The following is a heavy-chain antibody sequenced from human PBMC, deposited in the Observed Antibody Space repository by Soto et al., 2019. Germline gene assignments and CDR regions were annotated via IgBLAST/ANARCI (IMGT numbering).Heavy chain of an antibody. Sequence: SXTLSLTCAVYGGSFSDYYCSWIVQPPGKGLEWIGEIIHSGSINYNPSLKSRATISVDTSKNQFSLKLSSVNAADTAVYYCARADDYGDYYFDYWGQGTLVTVSS. CDR1: GGSFSDYY. D-gene: IGHD4-17*01. CDR2: IIHSGSI. CDR3: ARADDYGDYYFDY. J-gene: IGHJ4*02. V-gene: IGHV4-34*12.